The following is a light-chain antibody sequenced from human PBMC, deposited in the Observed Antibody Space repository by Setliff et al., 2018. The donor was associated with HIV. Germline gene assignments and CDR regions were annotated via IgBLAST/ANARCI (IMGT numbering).Light chain of an antibody. J-gene: IGLJ1*01. Sequence: QSALTQPASVSGSPGQSITISRTGTSGDVGRYNLVSWYQQQPGKPPKLMIYQASKRPSGVSNRFSGSKSGNTASLTISGLQAEDEADYYCCSNTGSNTYVFGTGTKVTV. CDR1: SGDVGRYNL. V-gene: IGLV2-23*01. CDR2: QAS. CDR3: CSNTGSNTYV.